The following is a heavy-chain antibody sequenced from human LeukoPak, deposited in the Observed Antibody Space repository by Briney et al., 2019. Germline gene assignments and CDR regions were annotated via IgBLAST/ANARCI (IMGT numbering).Heavy chain of an antibody. CDR1: GFTFSSYS. CDR3: ARDRGGSYSAIDY. CDR2: INSSSITI. D-gene: IGHD2-15*01. J-gene: IGHJ4*01. Sequence: GGSLRLSCAASGFTFSSYSLNWVRQAPGKGLEWVSFINSSSITIYYADSVKGRFTISRDNAEKSLYLQMNSLRAEDTAVYYCARDRGGSYSAIDYWGQGTLVTVSS. V-gene: IGHV3-48*04.